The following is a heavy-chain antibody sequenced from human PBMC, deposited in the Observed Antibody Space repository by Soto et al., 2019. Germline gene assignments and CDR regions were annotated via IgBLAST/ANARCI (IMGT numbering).Heavy chain of an antibody. CDR2: ISAYNGNT. J-gene: IGHJ6*02. CDR3: PRVELRYLDWGSKRDDYGMDV. Sequence: ASVKVSCKASGYTFTSYGIRWVRQAPGHGLEWMGWISAYNGNTNYAQKLQGRVTMTTDTSTSTAYMELRSLRSGGTAVYYCPRVELRYLDWGSKRDDYGMDVWGQGTTVTVSS. D-gene: IGHD3-9*01. CDR1: GYTFTSYG. V-gene: IGHV1-18*04.